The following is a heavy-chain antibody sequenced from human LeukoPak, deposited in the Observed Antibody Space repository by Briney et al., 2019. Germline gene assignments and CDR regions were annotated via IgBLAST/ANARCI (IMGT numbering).Heavy chain of an antibody. Sequence: GGSLRLSCAASGFTFSTYAMSWARQAPGKGLEWVSYISSSSSTIYYADSVKGRFTISRDNAKNSLYLQMNSLRAEDTAVYYCAKVLDGYYYMDVWGKGTTVTVSS. D-gene: IGHD5-24*01. CDR1: GFTFSTYA. J-gene: IGHJ6*03. CDR2: ISSSSSTI. V-gene: IGHV3-48*01. CDR3: AKVLDGYYYMDV.